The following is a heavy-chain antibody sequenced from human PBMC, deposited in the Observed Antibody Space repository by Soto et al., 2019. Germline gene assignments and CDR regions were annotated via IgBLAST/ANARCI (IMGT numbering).Heavy chain of an antibody. CDR3: AGSSWYGNWFDP. CDR1: GFTFSSYN. D-gene: IGHD6-13*01. J-gene: IGHJ5*02. Sequence: GGSLILSCAASGFTFSSYNMNWVRQAPGKGLEWVSSISSSSSYIYYADSVKGRFTISRDNAKNSLYLQMNSLRAEDTAVYYCAGSSWYGNWFDPWGQGTLVTVSS. V-gene: IGHV3-21*01. CDR2: ISSSSSYI.